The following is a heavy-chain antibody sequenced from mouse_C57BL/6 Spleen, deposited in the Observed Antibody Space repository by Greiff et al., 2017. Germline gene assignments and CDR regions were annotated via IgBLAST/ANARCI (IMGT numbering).Heavy chain of an antibody. CDR2: IYPRSGNT. J-gene: IGHJ4*01. D-gene: IGHD1-1*01. CDR1: GYTFTSYC. Sequence: VQLQQSGAELARPGASVKLSCKASGYTFTSYCISWVKQSPGQGLEWIGEIYPRSGNTYYNQKFKGKATLTADKSSSPASMELRSLTSGDSAVYAGERCARNYYGSSYGDYWGQGTSVTVSS. V-gene: IGHV1-81*01. CDR3: ERCARNYYGSSYGDY.